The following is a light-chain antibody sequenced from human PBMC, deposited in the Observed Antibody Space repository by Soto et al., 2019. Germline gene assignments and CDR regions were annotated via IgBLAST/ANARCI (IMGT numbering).Light chain of an antibody. CDR3: QQYGTSPVT. J-gene: IGKJ2*01. Sequence: EIVLTQSPGTLSLSPGERATLSCRASRSVSNTYLAWYQHKPGQAPRLLIYGASDRATGIPDRFSGSGSVTDFTLTISSLELEDFALYYCQQYGTSPVTFGQGTKLEIK. CDR1: RSVSNTY. V-gene: IGKV3-20*01. CDR2: GAS.